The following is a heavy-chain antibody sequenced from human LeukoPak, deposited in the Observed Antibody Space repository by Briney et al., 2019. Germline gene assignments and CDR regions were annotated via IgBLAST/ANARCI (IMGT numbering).Heavy chain of an antibody. D-gene: IGHD6-13*01. Sequence: SETLSLTCAVYGGSFSGYYWSWIRQPPGKGLEWIGEINHSGSTDYNPSLKSRVTISVDTSKNQFSLKLSSVTAADTAVYYCARGRSSSWCVKRNYYYYYYMDVWGKGTTVTVSS. J-gene: IGHJ6*03. CDR1: GGSFSGYY. CDR3: ARGRSSSWCVKRNYYYYYYMDV. CDR2: INHSGST. V-gene: IGHV4-34*01.